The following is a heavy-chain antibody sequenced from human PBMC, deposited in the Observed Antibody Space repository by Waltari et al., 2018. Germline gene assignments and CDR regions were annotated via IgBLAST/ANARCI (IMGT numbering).Heavy chain of an antibody. CDR2: IIPILGIA. V-gene: IGHV1-69*10. Sequence: QVQLVQSGAEVKKPGSSVKVSCKDSGGAFSSYAISWVRQAPGQGLEWMGGIIPILGIANYAQRFQGRVTITADKSTSTAYMERSSLRSEDTAVYYCAREGYSSGCFDYWGQGTLVTVSS. CDR3: AREGYSSGCFDY. D-gene: IGHD6-19*01. J-gene: IGHJ4*02. CDR1: GGAFSSYA.